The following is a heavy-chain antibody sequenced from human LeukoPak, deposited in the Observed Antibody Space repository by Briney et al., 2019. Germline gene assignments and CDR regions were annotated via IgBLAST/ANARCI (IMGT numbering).Heavy chain of an antibody. CDR3: ARIGAAGRAAALRY. V-gene: IGHV3-7*03. D-gene: IGHD6-13*01. CDR1: GFTFSRYW. Sequence: PGGSLRLSCAASGFTFSRYWMSWVRQAPGKGLEWVANIRQDGSEKHYLDSVKGRFTISRDNAKNSLYLQMNSLRAEDTAVYYCARIGAAGRAAALRYWGQGTLVTVSS. J-gene: IGHJ4*02. CDR2: IRQDGSEK.